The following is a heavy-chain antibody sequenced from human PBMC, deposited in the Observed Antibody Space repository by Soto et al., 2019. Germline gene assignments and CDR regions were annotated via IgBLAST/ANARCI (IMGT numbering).Heavy chain of an antibody. D-gene: IGHD3-9*01. CDR2: IIPILGIA. CDR3: AREFTRYYDILTGGSLDI. J-gene: IGHJ3*02. CDR1: GGTFSSYT. Sequence: SVKVSCKASGGTFSSYTISWVRQAPGQGLEWMGRIIPILGIANYAQKFQGRVTITADKSTSTAYMELSSLRSEDTAVYYCAREFTRYYDILTGGSLDIWGQGTKVTVSS. V-gene: IGHV1-69*04.